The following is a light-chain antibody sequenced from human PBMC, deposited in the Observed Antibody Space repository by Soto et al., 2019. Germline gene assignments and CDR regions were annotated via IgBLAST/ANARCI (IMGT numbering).Light chain of an antibody. CDR2: EVS. CDR1: SSDVGSYNF. J-gene: IGLJ1*01. V-gene: IGLV2-23*02. Sequence: QSALTQPASVSGSPGQSITISCTRTSSDVGSYNFVSWYQQHPGKVPKVMIYEVSKRPSGVSDRFSGSKSGNTASLTISGRQAEDEADYYCCADAGRSTDVFGTGTKLTVL. CDR3: CADAGRSTDV.